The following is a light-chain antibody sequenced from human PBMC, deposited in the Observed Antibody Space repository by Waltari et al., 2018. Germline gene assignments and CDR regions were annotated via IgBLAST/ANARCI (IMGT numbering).Light chain of an antibody. CDR3: QHYNNWPPWT. CDR1: QNLSSI. V-gene: IGKV3-15*01. J-gene: IGKJ1*01. CDR2: GAS. Sequence: EVVLTQSPATLAVSPGERATLSCRASQNLSSILAWYQQKPGQAPRLLTYGASTRATGIPARFSGSGSGTEFTLTISSLQSEDFAVYYCQHYNNWPPWTFGQGTKVEIK.